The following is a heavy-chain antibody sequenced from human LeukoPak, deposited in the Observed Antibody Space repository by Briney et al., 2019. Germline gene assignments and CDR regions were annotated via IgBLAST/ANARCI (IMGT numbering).Heavy chain of an antibody. D-gene: IGHD6-19*01. CDR3: AKGGSGYSSGWYPPEGWFDP. CDR2: ISGSGGST. J-gene: IGHJ5*02. Sequence: PGGSLRLSCAASGSTFSSYWMSWVRQAPGKGLEWVSAISGSGGSTYYADSVKGRFTISRDNSKNTLYLQMNSLRAEDTAVYYCAKGGSGYSSGWYPPEGWFDPWGQGTLVTVSS. V-gene: IGHV3-23*01. CDR1: GSTFSSYW.